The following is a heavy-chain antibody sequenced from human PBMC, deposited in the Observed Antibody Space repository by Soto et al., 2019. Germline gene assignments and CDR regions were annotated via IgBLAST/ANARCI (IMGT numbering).Heavy chain of an antibody. CDR2: INPNSGGT. Sequence: QVQLVQSGAEVKKPGASVKVSCKASGYSFAGYYIHWVRQAPGQGLEWMGWINPNSGGTNYAQTFQGRVTMTRDTSISTAYMQLSRLRSDDTAVYYCARLTVPLDIVVLPAASYDYWGQGTLVTVSS. V-gene: IGHV1-2*02. J-gene: IGHJ4*02. CDR1: GYSFAGYY. D-gene: IGHD2-2*01. CDR3: ARLTVPLDIVVLPAASYDY.